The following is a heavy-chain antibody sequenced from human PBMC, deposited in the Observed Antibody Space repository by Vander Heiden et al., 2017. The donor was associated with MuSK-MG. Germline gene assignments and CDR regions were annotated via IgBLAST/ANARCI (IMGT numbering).Heavy chain of an antibody. CDR3: ATARIAARSYYYYYMDV. D-gene: IGHD6-6*01. J-gene: IGHJ6*03. Sequence: QVQLVESGGGVVQPGRSLRLPCATSGFTFSSYGLTWVRQAPGKGLEWVAVIWYDGSNKYYADSVKGRFTISRDNSKSTLYLQMNTLRAEDTAVDYCATARIAARSYYYYYMDVWGKGTTVTVSS. CDR1: GFTFSSYG. V-gene: IGHV3-33*01. CDR2: IWYDGSNK.